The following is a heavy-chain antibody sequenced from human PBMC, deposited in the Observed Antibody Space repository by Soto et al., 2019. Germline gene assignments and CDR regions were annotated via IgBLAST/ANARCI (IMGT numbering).Heavy chain of an antibody. D-gene: IGHD2-21*02. Sequence: QLQLQESGPGLVKPSETLSLTCTVSGGSLSSGPYYWGWIRQPPGKVLEWNGNIFYRGNTYYNPSPKSWVSRPVDTSKDESPLKLTSVTAADTAVDYCALHQNPGPTATGRFDPWGQGPLGTVSA. V-gene: IGHV4-39*01. CDR3: ALHQNPGPTATGRFDP. CDR1: GGSLSSGPYY. J-gene: IGHJ5*02. CDR2: IFYRGNT.